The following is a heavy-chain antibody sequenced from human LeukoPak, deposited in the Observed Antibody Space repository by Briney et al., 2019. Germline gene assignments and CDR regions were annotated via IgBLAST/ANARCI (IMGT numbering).Heavy chain of an antibody. D-gene: IGHD4-11*01. CDR3: ARAYSTYHMDV. CDR2: INSSRNTI. Sequence: GGSLRLSCAASGFTFSDYSMNWVRQAPGKGLQWVSFINSSRNTIYYADSVKGRFTISRDNAENSLYLQMNSLRAEDTAVYYCARAYSTYHMDVWGKGTTVTVSS. J-gene: IGHJ6*03. CDR1: GFTFSDYS. V-gene: IGHV3-48*01.